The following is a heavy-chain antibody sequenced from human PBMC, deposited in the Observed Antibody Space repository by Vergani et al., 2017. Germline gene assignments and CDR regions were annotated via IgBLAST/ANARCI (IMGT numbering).Heavy chain of an antibody. Sequence: EVQLVQSGAEVQKPGATVKISCKVSGYTFTDYYMHWVQQAPGKGLEWMGLVDPEDGETIYAEKLQGRVTMTTDTSTSTAYMELRSLRSDDTAVYYCARDLDFDYWGQGTLVTVSS. CDR3: ARDLDFDY. D-gene: IGHD3-16*01. V-gene: IGHV1-69-2*01. CDR1: GYTFTDYY. CDR2: VDPEDGET. J-gene: IGHJ4*02.